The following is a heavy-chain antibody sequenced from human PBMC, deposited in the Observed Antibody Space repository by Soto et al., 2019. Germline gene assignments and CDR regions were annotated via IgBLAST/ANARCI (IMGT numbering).Heavy chain of an antibody. CDR1: GYNFAGYW. CDR2: IYPSDSDT. J-gene: IGHJ4*02. Sequence: PGESLKISCKGSGYNFAGYWIAWVRQMPGKGLELMGIIYPSDSDTRYRPSFQGQVTISADKSISSAYLQWGSLRASYTAMYYCARGGVSTRTFDYWGQGTPVTVSS. CDR3: ARGGVSTRTFDY. V-gene: IGHV5-51*01. D-gene: IGHD3-3*01.